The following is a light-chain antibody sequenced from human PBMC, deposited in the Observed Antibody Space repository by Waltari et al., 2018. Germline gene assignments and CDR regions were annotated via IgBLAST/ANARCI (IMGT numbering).Light chain of an antibody. CDR3: QQYYDGRT. CDR1: QSISIY. V-gene: IGKV3-15*01. J-gene: IGKJ2*01. Sequence: EIVMTQSPATLSVSPGERATLSCRASQSISIYLAWFQQKPGQAPRLLIYHASPRATGSPARLSGSGSGTEFTLTISSLQSEDFAVYYCQQYYDGRTFGQGTKLEIK. CDR2: HAS.